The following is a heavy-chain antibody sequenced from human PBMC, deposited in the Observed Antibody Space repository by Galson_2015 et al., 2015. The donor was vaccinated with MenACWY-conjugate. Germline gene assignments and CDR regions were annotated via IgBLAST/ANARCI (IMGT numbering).Heavy chain of an antibody. CDR3: TTHKPDSWGGLLFHFYMDV. J-gene: IGHJ6*03. Sequence: SLRLSCAGSAFTFSNADMSWVRQAPGKGLEWVGRIKSQTDGGKIDYAAPVKGRFTISRDDSKNTLYLQMNSLKIEDTAVYYCTTHKPDSWGGLLFHFYMDVWGKGTTVTVSS. V-gene: IGHV3-15*01. CDR2: IKSQTDGGKI. D-gene: IGHD2-21*01. CDR1: AFTFSNAD.